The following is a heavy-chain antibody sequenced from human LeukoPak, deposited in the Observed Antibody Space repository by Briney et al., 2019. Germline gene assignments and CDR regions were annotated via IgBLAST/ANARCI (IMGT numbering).Heavy chain of an antibody. J-gene: IGHJ4*02. V-gene: IGHV1/OR15-1*01. D-gene: IGHD3-9*01. CDR3: ARGGDNYDILTQ. CDR1: ENIFTDYY. Sequence: ASMKVSCKTSENIFTDYYIHWVRQAPGQGLEWLGWINPHSGGTNYAQYFQDRVIMTGDTSISTAYTELRGLISDDTATYYCARGGDNYDILTQWGQGTLVTVSS. CDR2: INPHSGGT.